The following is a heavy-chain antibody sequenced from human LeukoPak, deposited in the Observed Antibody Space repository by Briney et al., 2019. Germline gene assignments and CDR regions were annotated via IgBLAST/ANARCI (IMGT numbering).Heavy chain of an antibody. CDR3: ARQEDYDILTGYYNPFYFDY. CDR2: IYYSGST. V-gene: IGHV4-39*01. CDR1: GGSISGSSYY. D-gene: IGHD3-9*01. J-gene: IGHJ4*02. Sequence: PSETLSLTCTVSGGSISGSSYYWGWIRQPPGKGLEWIGSIYYSGSTYYNPSLKSRVTISVDTSKNQFSLKLSSVTAADTAVYYCARQEDYDILTGYYNPFYFDYWGQGTLVTVSS.